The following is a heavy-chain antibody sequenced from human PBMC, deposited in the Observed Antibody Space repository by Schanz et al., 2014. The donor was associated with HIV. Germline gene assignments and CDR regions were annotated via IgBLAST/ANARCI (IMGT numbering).Heavy chain of an antibody. Sequence: QVQVQESGPGLVKPWQTLSLTCNVSGVSMSSDTYYWNWIRQRPGKSLEWIGYIFHSGSSYYNPSLKSRVTMSLGTSKEGFSLKLTSVTAADSAVYYCVRGIATTGGDYWHFDLWGRGTRVTVTT. CDR1: GVSMSSDTYY. D-gene: IGHD6-13*01. V-gene: IGHV4-31*03. CDR2: IFHSGSS. J-gene: IGHJ2*01. CDR3: VRGIATTGGDYWHFDL.